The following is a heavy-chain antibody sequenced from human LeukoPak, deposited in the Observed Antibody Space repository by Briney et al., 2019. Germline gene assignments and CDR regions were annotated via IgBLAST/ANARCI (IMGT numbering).Heavy chain of an antibody. CDR2: ISWNSGSI. D-gene: IGHD4-17*01. CDR1: GFTFDDYA. V-gene: IGHV3-9*03. Sequence: PGGSLRLSCAASGFTFDDYAMHWVRQAPGKGLEWVSGISWNSGSIGYADSVKGRFTISRDNAKNSLYLQMNSLRAEDMALYYCAKDLGTTVTTGGFDYWGQGTLVTVSS. J-gene: IGHJ4*02. CDR3: AKDLGTTVTTGGFDY.